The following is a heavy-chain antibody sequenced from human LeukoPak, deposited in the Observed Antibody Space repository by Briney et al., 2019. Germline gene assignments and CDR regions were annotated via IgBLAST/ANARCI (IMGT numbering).Heavy chain of an antibody. CDR2: ISGSGGST. CDR3: AKVPITMVRGVWGYYYFDY. D-gene: IGHD3-10*01. V-gene: IGHV3-23*01. CDR1: GFTFSSYA. J-gene: IGHJ4*02. Sequence: GGSLRLSCAASGFTFSSYAMSWVRQAPGKGLEWVSAISGSGGSTYYADSVKGRFTISRDNSKNTLYLQMNSLRAEDTAEYYCAKVPITMVRGVWGYYYFDYWGQGTLVTVSS.